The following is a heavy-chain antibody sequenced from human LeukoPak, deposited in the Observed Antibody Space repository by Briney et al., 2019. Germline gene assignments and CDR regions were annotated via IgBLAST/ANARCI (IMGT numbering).Heavy chain of an antibody. CDR3: ARDQSYYYDSSGYYYYY. D-gene: IGHD3-22*01. Sequence: KTGGSLRLSCAASGFTFSDYYMSWIRQAPGKGLERVSYISSSGSTIYYADSVKGRFTISRDNAKNSLYLQMNSLRAEDTAVYYCARDQSYYYDSSGYYYYYWGQGTLVTVSS. J-gene: IGHJ4*02. V-gene: IGHV3-11*04. CDR1: GFTFSDYY. CDR2: ISSSGSTI.